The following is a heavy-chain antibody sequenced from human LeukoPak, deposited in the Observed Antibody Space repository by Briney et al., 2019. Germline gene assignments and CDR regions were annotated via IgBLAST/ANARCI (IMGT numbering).Heavy chain of an antibody. Sequence: SVKVSCKASGGTFSSYAISWVRQAPGQGLEWMGGIIPIFGTANYAQKFQGRVTMTRNTSISTAYMELSSLRSEDTAMYYCARGPRGYSYGYDYWGQGTLVTVSS. D-gene: IGHD5-18*01. V-gene: IGHV1-69*05. CDR1: GGTFSSYA. CDR3: ARGPRGYSYGYDY. J-gene: IGHJ4*02. CDR2: IIPIFGTA.